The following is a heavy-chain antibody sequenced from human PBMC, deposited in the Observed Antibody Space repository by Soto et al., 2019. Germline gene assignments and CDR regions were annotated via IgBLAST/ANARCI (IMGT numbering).Heavy chain of an antibody. CDR1: GGSFSGYY. D-gene: IGHD3-16*02. Sequence: SETLSLTCAVYGGSFSGYYWSWIRQPPGKGLEWIGEINHSGSTNYNPSLKSRATISVDTSKNQFSLKLSSVTAADTAVYYCARIRHYDYVWGSYRYRYFDYWGQGTRVTFS. V-gene: IGHV4-34*01. J-gene: IGHJ4*02. CDR2: INHSGST. CDR3: ARIRHYDYVWGSYRYRYFDY.